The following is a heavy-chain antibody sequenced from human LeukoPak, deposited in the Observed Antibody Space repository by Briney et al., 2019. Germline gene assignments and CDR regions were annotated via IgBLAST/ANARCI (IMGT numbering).Heavy chain of an antibody. CDR2: IYSGGST. J-gene: IGHJ4*02. CDR1: GFTVSSNY. D-gene: IGHD2-15*01. Sequence: GGSLRLSCAASGFTVSSNYMSWVRQAPGKGLEWVSVIYSGGSTYYADSVKGRFTISRDNSKNTLYLQMNSLRAEDTAVYYCARTRVVAVFDYWGQGTLVTVSS. V-gene: IGHV3-53*01. CDR3: ARTRVVAVFDY.